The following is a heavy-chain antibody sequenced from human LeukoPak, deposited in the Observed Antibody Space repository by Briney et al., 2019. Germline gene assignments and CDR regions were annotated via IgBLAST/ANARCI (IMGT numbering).Heavy chain of an antibody. Sequence: SETLSLTCAVYGGPFSGYYWSWIRQPPGKGLEWIGEINHSGSTNYNPSLKSRVTISVDTSKNQFSLKLSSVTAADTAVYYCATERWLQLHPFDYWGQGTLVTVSS. V-gene: IGHV4-34*01. CDR1: GGPFSGYY. D-gene: IGHD5-24*01. CDR3: ATERWLQLHPFDY. CDR2: INHSGST. J-gene: IGHJ4*02.